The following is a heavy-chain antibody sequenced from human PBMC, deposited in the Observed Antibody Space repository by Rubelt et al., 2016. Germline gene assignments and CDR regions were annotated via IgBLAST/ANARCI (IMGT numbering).Heavy chain of an antibody. J-gene: IGHJ6*02. CDR1: GFTFSSYR. V-gene: IGHV3-48*01. D-gene: IGHD6-19*01. CDR3: ARGMAVAGAYYGMDV. CDR2: ISSSSSTI. Sequence: EVQLVESGGGLVQPGGSLRLSCAASGFTFSSYRMDWVRQAPGKGLECISYISSSSSTIYYADSMKGRFTISRDNAKNSLYLQMNSLRAEDAAVYYCARGMAVAGAYYGMDVWGQGTTVTVSS.